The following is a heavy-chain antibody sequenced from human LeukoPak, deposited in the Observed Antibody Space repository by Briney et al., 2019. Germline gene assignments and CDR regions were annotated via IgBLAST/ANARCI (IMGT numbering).Heavy chain of an antibody. V-gene: IGHV5-51*01. Sequence: GESLKISCKGSGYSFTNYWIGWVRQMPGEGLELMGIIYPGYSDTRYSPSFQGQVTISADKSISTAYLQWSSLKASDTAMYYCARSAGTFRLDYWGQGNLVTVSS. CDR1: GYSFTNYW. CDR2: IYPGYSDT. CDR3: ARSAGTFRLDY. J-gene: IGHJ4*02. D-gene: IGHD6-13*01.